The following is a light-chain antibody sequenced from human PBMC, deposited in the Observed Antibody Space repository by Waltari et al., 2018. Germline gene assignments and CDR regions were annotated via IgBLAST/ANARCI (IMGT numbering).Light chain of an antibody. V-gene: IGKV3-15*01. CDR2: DAS. Sequence: EIVMTQSPATLSVSPGERATLSCRATPSVTNNLAWYQQKPGQAPRLLIYDASTRATGIPDRFSGSRSGTEFTLTISSLQSEDFAVYYCQQYNNWPPLTFGGGTKVQIK. J-gene: IGKJ4*01. CDR3: QQYNNWPPLT. CDR1: PSVTNN.